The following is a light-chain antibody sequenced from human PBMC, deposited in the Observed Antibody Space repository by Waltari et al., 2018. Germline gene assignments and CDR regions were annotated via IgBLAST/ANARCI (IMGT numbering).Light chain of an antibody. J-gene: IGLJ2*01. CDR3: SSYTSSSTLA. V-gene: IGLV2-14*03. Sequence: QSALTQPASVSGSPGQSITISCTGTSGDVGGYKYVYWYKQHPGKAPKLMIYDVSNPPSGLSDRFSVPNSGNTASLTISGLQAEDEADYYCSSYTSSSTLAFGGGTKLTVL. CDR1: SGDVGGYKY. CDR2: DVS.